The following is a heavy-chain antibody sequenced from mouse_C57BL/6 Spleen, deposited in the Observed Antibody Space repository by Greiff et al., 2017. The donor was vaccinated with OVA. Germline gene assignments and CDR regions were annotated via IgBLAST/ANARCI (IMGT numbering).Heavy chain of an antibody. Sequence: VQLVESGPGLVQPSQSLSITCTVSGFSLTSYGVHWVRQPPGKGLEWLGVIWSGGSTDYNAAFISRLSISKDNSKSQVFFKMNSLQADDTAIYYCAKMYYYAMDYWGQGTSVTVSS. V-gene: IGHV2-4*01. J-gene: IGHJ4*01. CDR1: GFSLTSYG. CDR3: AKMYYYAMDY. CDR2: IWSGGST.